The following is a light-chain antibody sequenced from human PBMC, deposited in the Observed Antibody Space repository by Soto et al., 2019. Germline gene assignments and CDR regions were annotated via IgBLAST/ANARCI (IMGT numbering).Light chain of an antibody. CDR3: KQYYSGIT. CDR2: AAS. V-gene: IGKV1-8*01. CDR1: QGISSY. Sequence: AIRMTQSPSSFSASTGDRVTITCRASQGISSYLAWYQQKPGKAPKLLIYAASTLQSGVPSRFSGSGSGTDFTLTISCLQSEDFATYYCKQYYSGITFGGGTKAEIK. J-gene: IGKJ4*01.